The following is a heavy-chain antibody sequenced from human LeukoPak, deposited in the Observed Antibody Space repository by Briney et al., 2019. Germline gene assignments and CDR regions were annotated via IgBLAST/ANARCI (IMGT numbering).Heavy chain of an antibody. D-gene: IGHD4-11*01. CDR3: ARDGNSNYYYYYGMDV. J-gene: IGHJ6*02. CDR2: IIPIFGTA. V-gene: IGHV1-69*13. CDR1: GGTFSSYA. Sequence: SVKVSCKASGGTFSSYAISWVRQAPGQGLEWMGGIIPIFGTANYAQKFQGRVTITADESTSTAYMELSSLRSEDTAVYYCARDGNSNYYYYYGMDVWGQGTTVTVSS.